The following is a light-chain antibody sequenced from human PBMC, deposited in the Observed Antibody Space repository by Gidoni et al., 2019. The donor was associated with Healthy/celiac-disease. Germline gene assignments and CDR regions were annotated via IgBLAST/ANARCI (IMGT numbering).Light chain of an antibody. CDR3: QSADSSGIYV. V-gene: IGLV3-25*03. CDR2: KDS. CDR1: ALPKQY. J-gene: IGLJ1*01. Sequence: SYELTQQPSVSVSPGQTARITCSGDALPKQYAYWYQQKPGQAPVLVIYKDSERPSGIPERFSGSSSGTTVTLTISGVQAEDEADYYCQSADSSGIYVFGTGTKVTVL.